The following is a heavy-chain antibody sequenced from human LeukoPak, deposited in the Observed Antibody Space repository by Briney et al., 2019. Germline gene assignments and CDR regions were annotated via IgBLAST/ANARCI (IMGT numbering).Heavy chain of an antibody. CDR2: TYYRSRWYN. Sequence: SQTLSLTCAISGDSVSSNNAAWNWIRQSPARGLEWLGRTYYRSRWYNDYAVSVKSRITINPDTSKNQFSLQLNSVTPEDTAVYFCARDKSIRRICVFDYWGQGTLVTVSS. V-gene: IGHV6-1*01. CDR1: GDSVSSNNAA. CDR3: ARDKSIRRICVFDY. J-gene: IGHJ4*02. D-gene: IGHD6-6*01.